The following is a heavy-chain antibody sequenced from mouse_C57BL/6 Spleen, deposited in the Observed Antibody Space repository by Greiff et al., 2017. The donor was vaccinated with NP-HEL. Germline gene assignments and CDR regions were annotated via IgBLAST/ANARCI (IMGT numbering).Heavy chain of an antibody. V-gene: IGHV14-4*01. CDR1: GFNIKDDY. J-gene: IGHJ2*01. CDR3: TTGGSRYFDY. CDR2: IDPENGDT. Sequence: EVQLQQSGAELVRPGASVKLSCTASGFNIKDDYMHWVKQRPEQGLEWIGWIDPENGDTEYASKFQGKATITADTSSNTAYLQLSSLTSEDTAVYYCTTGGSRYFDYGGQGTTLTVSS.